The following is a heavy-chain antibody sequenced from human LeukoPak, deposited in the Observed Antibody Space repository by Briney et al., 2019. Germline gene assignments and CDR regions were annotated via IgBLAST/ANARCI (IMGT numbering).Heavy chain of an antibody. Sequence: SETLSLTCAVYGRSFSGCYWSWIRQPPGKGLEWIGEINHSGSTNYNPSLKSRVTISVDTSKNQFSLKLSSVTAADTAVYYCARLSRRGYSYGYGRWGQGTLVTVSS. D-gene: IGHD5-18*01. CDR2: INHSGST. CDR3: ARLSRRGYSYGYGR. V-gene: IGHV4-34*01. J-gene: IGHJ4*02. CDR1: GRSFSGCY.